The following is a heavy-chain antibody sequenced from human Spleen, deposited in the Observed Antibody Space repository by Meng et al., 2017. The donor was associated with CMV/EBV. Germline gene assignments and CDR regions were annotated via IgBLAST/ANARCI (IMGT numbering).Heavy chain of an antibody. Sequence: KVSCRASGYTFTSYDISWVRQAPGQGLEWMGWISAYNGNTNYAQKLQGRVTMTTDTSTSTAYMELRSLRSDDTAVYYCARAKATTFDYWGQGTLVTVSS. CDR3: ARAKATTFDY. CDR1: GYTFTSYD. V-gene: IGHV1-18*01. D-gene: IGHD4-17*01. CDR2: ISAYNGNT. J-gene: IGHJ4*02.